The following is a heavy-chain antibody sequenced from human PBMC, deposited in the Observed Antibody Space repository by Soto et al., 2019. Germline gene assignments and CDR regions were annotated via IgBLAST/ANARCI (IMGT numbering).Heavy chain of an antibody. Sequence: XGSLRPSFAASGFTVSSSAMHWVRQDPGKGLEWVAIISYDGSSKSYADSVKGRFTISRDNSKNTLYLQMNSLRAEDSAVYYCARDRDWIRAYYFDSWGQGTLVTVSS. CDR3: ARDRDWIRAYYFDS. V-gene: IGHV3-30*03. J-gene: IGHJ4*02. D-gene: IGHD1-1*01. CDR2: ISYDGSSK. CDR1: GFTVSSSA.